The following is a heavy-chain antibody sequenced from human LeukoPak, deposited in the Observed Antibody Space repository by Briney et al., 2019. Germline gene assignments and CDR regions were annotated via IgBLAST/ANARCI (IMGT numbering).Heavy chain of an antibody. CDR2: IYYSGST. V-gene: IGHV4-30-4*01. CDR1: GGSISSGDYY. CDR3: ARVHPYCGGDCYPNWFDP. J-gene: IGHJ5*02. Sequence: SQTLSLTCTVSGGSISSGDYYWGWLRQPPGRGLEWIGYIYYSGSTYYNPSLKSRVTISVDTSKIQFSLKLSSVTAADTAVYYCARVHPYCGGDCYPNWFDPWGQGTLVTVSS. D-gene: IGHD2-21*02.